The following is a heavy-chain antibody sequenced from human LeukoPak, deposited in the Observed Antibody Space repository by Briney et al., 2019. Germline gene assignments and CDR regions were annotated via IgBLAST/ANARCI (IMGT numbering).Heavy chain of an antibody. CDR3: ARTAGDWNYGSGSYSH. CDR1: GGSFSGYY. Sequence: SETLSLTCAVYGGSFSGYYWSWIRQSPGKGLEWIGEINHSGSTNYNPSLKSRVTISVDTSKNQFSLKLSSVTAADTAVYYCARTAGDWNYGSGSYSHWGQGTLVTVSS. J-gene: IGHJ4*02. D-gene: IGHD3-10*01. V-gene: IGHV4-34*01. CDR2: INHSGST.